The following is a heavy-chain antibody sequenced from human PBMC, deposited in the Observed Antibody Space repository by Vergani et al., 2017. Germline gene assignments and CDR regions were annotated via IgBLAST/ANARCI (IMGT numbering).Heavy chain of an antibody. CDR2: IRYDGSNK. J-gene: IGHJ4*02. Sequence: QVQLVESGGGVVQPGGSLRLSCAASGFTFSSYGMHWVRQAPGKGLEWVAFIRYDGSNKYYADSVKGRFTISRDKSKNTLYLQMNSLRAEDTAVYYCAKDLDDILTGPFDYWGQGTLVTVSS. V-gene: IGHV3-30*02. CDR1: GFTFSSYG. CDR3: AKDLDDILTGPFDY. D-gene: IGHD3-9*01.